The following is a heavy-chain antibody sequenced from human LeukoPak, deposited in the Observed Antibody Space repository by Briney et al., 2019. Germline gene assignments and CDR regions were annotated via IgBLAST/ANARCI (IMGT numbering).Heavy chain of an antibody. CDR1: GGSISSYY. J-gene: IGHJ4*02. V-gene: IGHV4-4*07. Sequence: PSETLSLTCTVSGGSISSYYWSWIRQPAGKGLEWIGRIYTSGSTNYNPSLKRRVNMSVDTSKNQFSLKLSSVTAADTAVYYCARDLYYGSGHALDYWGQGTLVIVSS. D-gene: IGHD3-10*01. CDR2: IYTSGST. CDR3: ARDLYYGSGHALDY.